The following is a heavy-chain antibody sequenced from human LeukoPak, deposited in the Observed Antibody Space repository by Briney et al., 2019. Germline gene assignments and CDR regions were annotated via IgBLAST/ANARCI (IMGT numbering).Heavy chain of an antibody. D-gene: IGHD6-19*01. V-gene: IGHV4-39*07. CDR1: GGSISSSSYY. CDR3: ARVESSGWYRWGY. CDR2: IYYSGST. Sequence: SETLSLTCTVSGGSISSSSYYWGWIRQPPGKGLEWIGRIYYSGSTYYNPSLKSGVTISVNTSKNQFSLKLSSVTAADTGVYYCARVESSGWYRWGYWGQGTLVTVSS. J-gene: IGHJ4*02.